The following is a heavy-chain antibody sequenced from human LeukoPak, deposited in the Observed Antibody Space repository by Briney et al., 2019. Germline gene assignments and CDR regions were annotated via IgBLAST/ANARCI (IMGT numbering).Heavy chain of an antibody. CDR1: GGSISSSNW. CDR3: ARLDYVWGSYRYNSYFDY. J-gene: IGHJ4*02. V-gene: IGHV4-4*02. D-gene: IGHD3-16*02. CDR2: INHSGST. Sequence: SETLSLTCAVSGGSISSSNWWSWVRQPPGKGLEWIGEINHSGSTNYNPSLKSRVTISVDTSKNQFSLKLSSVTAADTAVYYCARLDYVWGSYRYNSYFDYWGQGTLVTVSS.